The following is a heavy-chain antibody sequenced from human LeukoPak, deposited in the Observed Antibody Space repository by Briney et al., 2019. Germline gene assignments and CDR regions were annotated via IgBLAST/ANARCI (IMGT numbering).Heavy chain of an antibody. Sequence: ASVKVSCKASGYTFTSYYMHWVQQAPGQGLEWMGIINPSGGSTSYAQKFQGRVTMTRDTSTSTVYMELSSLRSEDTAVYYCARDRGVTTFFDYWGQGTLVTVSS. D-gene: IGHD4-17*01. CDR3: ARDRGVTTFFDY. J-gene: IGHJ4*02. CDR1: GYTFTSYY. V-gene: IGHV1-46*01. CDR2: INPSGGST.